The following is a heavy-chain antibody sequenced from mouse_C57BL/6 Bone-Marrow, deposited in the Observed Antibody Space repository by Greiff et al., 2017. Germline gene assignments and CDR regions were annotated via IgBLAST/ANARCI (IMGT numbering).Heavy chain of an antibody. Sequence: EVKLVESGGGLVQPGGSLKLSCAASGFTFSDYYMYWVRQTPEKRLEWVAYISNGGGSTYYPDTVKGRFTISRDNAKNTLYLQMSRLKSEDTAMYYCARPDAMDYWGQGTSVTVSS. CDR1: GFTFSDYY. V-gene: IGHV5-12*01. J-gene: IGHJ4*01. CDR3: ARPDAMDY. CDR2: ISNGGGST.